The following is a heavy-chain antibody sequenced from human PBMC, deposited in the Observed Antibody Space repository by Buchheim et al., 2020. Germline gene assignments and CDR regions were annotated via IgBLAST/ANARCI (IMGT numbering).Heavy chain of an antibody. CDR1: GYTFTSYD. D-gene: IGHD2-2*01. CDR2: MNPNSGNT. Sequence: QVQLVQSGAEVKKPGASVKVSCKATGYTFTSYDINWVRQATGQGLEWMGWMNPNSGNTGYAHKFPGRVTMTRNTSLSTAYMELSSLRSEDTAVYYCARGSPIVVVPAAMSYYYGMDVWGQGTT. J-gene: IGHJ6*02. CDR3: ARGSPIVVVPAAMSYYYGMDV. V-gene: IGHV1-8*01.